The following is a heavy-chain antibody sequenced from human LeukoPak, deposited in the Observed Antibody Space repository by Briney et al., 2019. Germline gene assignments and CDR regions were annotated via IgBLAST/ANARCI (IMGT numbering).Heavy chain of an antibody. CDR3: ASVAVAGTGTYDY. D-gene: IGHD6-19*01. CDR1: GFTFSTYV. J-gene: IGHJ4*02. V-gene: IGHV4-59*12. CDR2: IYYSGST. Sequence: GSLRLSCAASGFTFSTYVVNWVRQAPGKGLEWIGFIYYSGSTNYSPSLKSRVTISVDTSKNQFSLKLSSVTAADTAAYYCASVAVAGTGTYDYWGQGTLVTVSS.